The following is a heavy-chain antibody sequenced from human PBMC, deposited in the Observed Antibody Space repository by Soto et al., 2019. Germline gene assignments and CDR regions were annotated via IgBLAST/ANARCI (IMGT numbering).Heavy chain of an antibody. J-gene: IGHJ3*02. CDR3: ARVEYSSSWSYLGDAFDI. D-gene: IGHD6-13*01. Sequence: ASVKVSCKASGYTFTSYGISWVRQAPGQGLEWMGWISAYNGNTNYAQKLQGRVTMTTDTSTSTAYMELRSLRSDDTAVYYCARVEYSSSWSYLGDAFDIWGQGTMVTV. CDR1: GYTFTSYG. CDR2: ISAYNGNT. V-gene: IGHV1-18*04.